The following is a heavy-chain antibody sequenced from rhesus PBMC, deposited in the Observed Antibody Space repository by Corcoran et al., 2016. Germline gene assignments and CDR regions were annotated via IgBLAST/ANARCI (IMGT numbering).Heavy chain of an antibody. CDR3: ARGDTAGTVFDY. J-gene: IGHJ4*01. V-gene: IGHV4-169*01. CDR1: GGSISSSY. D-gene: IGHD5-42*01. Sequence: QVQLQESGPGLVKPSETLSVTCAVSGGSISSSYWSWLRQAPGKGLEWIGDIYGSGSSTNYNPPLKSRVTLAVDTSKNQRSLKLSSVTTADTAVYYCARGDTAGTVFDYWGQGVLVTVSS. CDR2: IYGSGSST.